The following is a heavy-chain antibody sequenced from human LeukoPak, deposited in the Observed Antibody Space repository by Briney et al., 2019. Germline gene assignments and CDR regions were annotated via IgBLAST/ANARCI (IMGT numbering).Heavy chain of an antibody. D-gene: IGHD6-19*01. CDR3: ASLLLAVAGSFDY. V-gene: IGHV4-39*01. Sequence: SETLSLTCTVSGGSISSGSYYWGWIRQPPGKGLEWIGSIYYSGSTYYNPSLKSRVTISVDTSKNQFSLKLSSVTAADTAVYYCASLLLAVAGSFDYWGQGTLVTVSS. CDR1: GGSISSGSYY. J-gene: IGHJ4*02. CDR2: IYYSGST.